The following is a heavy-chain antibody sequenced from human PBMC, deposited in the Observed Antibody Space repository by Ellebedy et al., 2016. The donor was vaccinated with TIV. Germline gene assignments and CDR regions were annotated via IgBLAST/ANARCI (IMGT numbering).Heavy chain of an antibody. CDR2: IIPMFGTA. D-gene: IGHD6-6*01. V-gene: IGHV1-69*13. Sequence: ASVKVSCKASGGTFSSYAISWVRQAPGQGLEWMGGIIPMFGTANYAQKFQGRVPITADESTSTAYMELSSLRSEDTAVYYCARDRNKYSSRGAFDIWGQGTMVTVSS. CDR1: GGTFSSYA. J-gene: IGHJ3*02. CDR3: ARDRNKYSSRGAFDI.